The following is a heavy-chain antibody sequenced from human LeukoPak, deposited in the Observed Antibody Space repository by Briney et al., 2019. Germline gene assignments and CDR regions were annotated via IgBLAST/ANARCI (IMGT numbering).Heavy chain of an antibody. D-gene: IGHD2-2*01. J-gene: IGHJ6*02. CDR1: GYTFTSYG. CDR2: ISAYNGNT. Sequence: ASVKVSCKASGYTFTSYGISWVRQAPGQGLEWMGWISAYNGNTNYAQKLQGRVTMTTDTSTSTAYMELRSLRSDDTAVYYCAREEEGYCSSTSCFPGAYYYYGMDVWGQGTTVTVSS. V-gene: IGHV1-18*01. CDR3: AREEEGYCSSTSCFPGAYYYYGMDV.